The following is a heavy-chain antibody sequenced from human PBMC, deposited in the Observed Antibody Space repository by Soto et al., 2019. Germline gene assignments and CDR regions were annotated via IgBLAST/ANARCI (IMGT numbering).Heavy chain of an antibody. V-gene: IGHV4-34*01. CDR1: GGSLNGLY. D-gene: IGHD1-26*01. CDR3: ARAPMVGATFFDY. J-gene: IGHJ4*02. CDR2: INRSGGT. Sequence: SETLSLTCAVSGGSLNGLYWSWIRQAPGKGLEWIGEINRSGGTNFDPSLKSRVTISVDTSKNQFSLNLASVTAADTAVYYCARAPMVGATFFDYWGQGSQVTLSS.